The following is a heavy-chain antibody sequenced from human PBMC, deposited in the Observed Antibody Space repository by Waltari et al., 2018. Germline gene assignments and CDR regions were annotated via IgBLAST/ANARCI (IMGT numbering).Heavy chain of an antibody. CDR1: GYTFTGYY. V-gene: IGHV1-2*02. CDR2: IKSNSGAT. Sequence: QVQLVQSGAEVKEPGASVKVSCKASGYTFTGYYMHWVRQAPGQWLEWMGWIKSNSGATTYAQKFQGRVTMTRDTSISTAYMELSSLRSDDTAVYYCAREGREYRDYSTDVWGQGTTVTVSS. J-gene: IGHJ6*02. CDR3: AREGREYRDYSTDV. D-gene: IGHD3-10*01.